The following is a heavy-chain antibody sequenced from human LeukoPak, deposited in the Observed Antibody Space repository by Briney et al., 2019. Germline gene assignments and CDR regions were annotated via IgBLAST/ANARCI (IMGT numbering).Heavy chain of an antibody. V-gene: IGHV5-51*01. CDR3: ARGERAMATRKAGFDY. CDR2: IYPRDSDT. CDR1: GYDLANSW. Sequence: GESLKISCTASGYDLANSWIGWVRQMPGKGLEWMGIIYPRDSDTIYSPSFQGQVIISADKSIRTAYLQRGSLTASDTAIYYCARGERAMATRKAGFDYWGQGTLVTVSS. D-gene: IGHD5-24*01. J-gene: IGHJ4*02.